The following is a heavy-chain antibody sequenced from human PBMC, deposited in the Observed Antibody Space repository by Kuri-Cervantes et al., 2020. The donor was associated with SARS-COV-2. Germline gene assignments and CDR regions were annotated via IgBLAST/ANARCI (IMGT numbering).Heavy chain of an antibody. CDR3: ARGGYCSGGSCYSVYYYYYYGMDV. V-gene: IGHV3-21*01. Sequence: GESLKISWAASGCTFRSYSMNWVRQAPGKGLEWVSSISSSSSYIYYADSVKGRFTISRDNAKNSLYLQMNSLRAEDTAVYYCARGGYCSGGSCYSVYYYYYYGMDVWGQGTTVTVSS. CDR1: GCTFRSYS. J-gene: IGHJ6*02. CDR2: ISSSSSYI. D-gene: IGHD2-15*01.